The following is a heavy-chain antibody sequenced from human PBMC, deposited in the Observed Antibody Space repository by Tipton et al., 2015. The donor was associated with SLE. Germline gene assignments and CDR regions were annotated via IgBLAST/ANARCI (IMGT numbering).Heavy chain of an antibody. CDR3: ARHDYDDNGYYLHYFDY. CDR2: ISYSGST. D-gene: IGHD3-22*01. Sequence: TLSLTCSVSDDSIRDYYFSWIRQPPGKELEWIGYISYSGSTSYNPSLESRVTISLDTSKNHFSLKLSSVTAADTAIYYCARHDYDDNGYYLHYFDYWGQGTLVTVSS. V-gene: IGHV4-59*08. CDR1: DDSIRDYY. J-gene: IGHJ4*02.